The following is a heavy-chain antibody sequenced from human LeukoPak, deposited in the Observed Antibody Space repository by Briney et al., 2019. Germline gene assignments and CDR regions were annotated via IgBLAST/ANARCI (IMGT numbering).Heavy chain of an antibody. CDR3: TTRTTTTIY. CDR2: IASNTDGGTT. D-gene: IGHD1-7*01. V-gene: IGHV3-15*07. Sequence: PGGSLRLSCAASHFTFTNRWMNWVRQAPGKGLKWVGRIASNTDGGTTDYAAPVKGRFTISRDDSKNALYLQMNSLKTEDTALYYCTTRTTTTIYWGQGTLVTVSS. CDR1: HFTFTNRW. J-gene: IGHJ4*02.